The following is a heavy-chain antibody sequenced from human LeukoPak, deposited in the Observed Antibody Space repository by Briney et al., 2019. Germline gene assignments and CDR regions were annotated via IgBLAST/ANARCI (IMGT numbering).Heavy chain of an antibody. V-gene: IGHV3-7*01. Sequence: GGSLRLSCAAFGFTFSNYRMSWVRQAPGKGLEWVANIKEDGSEKHYVDSVRGRFTISRDNAKNSLYLQMSSLRVEDTAVYYCARENYGFCDYWGQGTLVTVSS. CDR2: IKEDGSEK. CDR1: GFTFSNYR. CDR3: ARENYGFCDY. D-gene: IGHD3-3*01. J-gene: IGHJ4*02.